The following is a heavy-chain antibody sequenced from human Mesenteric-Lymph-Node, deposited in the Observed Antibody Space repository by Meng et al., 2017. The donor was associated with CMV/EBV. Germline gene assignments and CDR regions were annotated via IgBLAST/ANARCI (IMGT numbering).Heavy chain of an antibody. D-gene: IGHD3-22*01. CDR3: AKLSSDYYDNSGFDL. V-gene: IGHV3-9*01. J-gene: IGHJ4*02. CDR1: GFNFDNYA. Sequence: GGSLRLSCAASGFNFDNYAMHWVRQAPGKGLEWVSSITWNSRTIGYADSVKGRFTISRDNAKNSLYLQMNSLRPEDTALYYCAKLSSDYYDNSGFDLWGQGTLVTVSS. CDR2: ITWNSRTI.